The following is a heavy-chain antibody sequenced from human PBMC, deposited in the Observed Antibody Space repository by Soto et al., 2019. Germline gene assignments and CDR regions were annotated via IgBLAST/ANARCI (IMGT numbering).Heavy chain of an antibody. V-gene: IGHV3-21*01. D-gene: IGHD3-22*01. CDR1: GFTFSTYS. J-gene: IGHJ6*02. CDR3: ARYDSSGYYWPYYYYGMDV. Sequence: GGSLRLSCAASGFTFSTYSMNWVRRAPGKGLEWVSSISDSSSYIYYADSVKGRFTISRDNAKNSLYLQMNSLRAEDTAVYYCARYDSSGYYWPYYYYGMDVWGQGTTVTVSS. CDR2: ISDSSSYI.